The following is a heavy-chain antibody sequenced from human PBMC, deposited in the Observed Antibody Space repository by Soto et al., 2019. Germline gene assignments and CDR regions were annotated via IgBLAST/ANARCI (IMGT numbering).Heavy chain of an antibody. J-gene: IGHJ6*02. D-gene: IGHD2-15*01. CDR2: IYYSGST. V-gene: IGHV4-59*08. Sequence: SETLSLTCSVFGGSISSYYWGWIRQPPGKGLEWIGFIYYSGSTHYNPSLKSRVTISIDTSRNQISLQLSTLTAADTAIYYCARLHCGRGTCHDYQYYYAMAVWGQGTTVTVSS. CDR3: ARLHCGRGTCHDYQYYYAMAV. CDR1: GGSISSYY.